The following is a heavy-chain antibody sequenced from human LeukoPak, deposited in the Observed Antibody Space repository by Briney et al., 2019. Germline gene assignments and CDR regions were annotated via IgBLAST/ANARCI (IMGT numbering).Heavy chain of an antibody. J-gene: IGHJ6*02. Sequence: PGRSLRLSCAASGFTFSSYAMHWVRQAPGKGLEWVAVISYDGSNKYYADPVKGRFTISRDNSKNTLYLQMNSLRAEDTAVYYCAREGHGGSSSYYYYGMDVWGQGTTVTVSS. CDR2: ISYDGSNK. CDR1: GFTFSSYA. D-gene: IGHD6-13*01. V-gene: IGHV3-30*04. CDR3: AREGHGGSSSYYYYGMDV.